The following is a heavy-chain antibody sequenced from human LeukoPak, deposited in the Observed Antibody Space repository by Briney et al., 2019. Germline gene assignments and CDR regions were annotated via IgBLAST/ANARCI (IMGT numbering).Heavy chain of an antibody. CDR2: IYSGGST. D-gene: IGHD3-22*01. Sequence: GGSLRLSCAASGFTVSSYYMSWVRQAPGKGLECVSIIYSGGSTYYADSVKGRFTISRDNSKNTLYLQMNSLRADDTAVYYCARAGRGSLLPHYWGQGTLVTVSS. V-gene: IGHV3-66*01. CDR1: GFTVSSYY. CDR3: ARAGRGSLLPHY. J-gene: IGHJ4*02.